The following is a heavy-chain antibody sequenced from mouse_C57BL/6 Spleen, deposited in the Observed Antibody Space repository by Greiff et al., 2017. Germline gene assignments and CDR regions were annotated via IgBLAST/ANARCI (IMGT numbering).Heavy chain of an antibody. V-gene: IGHV10-1*01. CDR2: IRSKSNNYAT. D-gene: IGHD2-2*01. CDR3: VRPSTMVTYFDY. J-gene: IGHJ2*01. Sequence: EVMLVESGGGLVQPKGSLKLSCAASGFSFNTYAMNWVRQAPGKGLEWVARIRSKSNNYATYYADSVKDRFTISRDDSESMLYLQMNNLKTEDTAMYYCVRPSTMVTYFDYWGQGTTLTVSS. CDR1: GFSFNTYA.